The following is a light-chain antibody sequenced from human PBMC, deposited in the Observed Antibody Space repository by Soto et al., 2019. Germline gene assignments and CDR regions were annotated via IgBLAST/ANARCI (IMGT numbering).Light chain of an antibody. CDR1: QIINTW. V-gene: IGKV1-5*03. CDR2: RAS. J-gene: IGKJ3*01. Sequence: DIQMTQSPSSISASVGDRVTITCRASQIINTWLAWYQQKPGKAPKLVIYRASNLVNGVPSRFSGSGSGTEFTLTISSLQPDDFSIYYCQQYETYSGTFGPGTKVDL. CDR3: QQYETYSGT.